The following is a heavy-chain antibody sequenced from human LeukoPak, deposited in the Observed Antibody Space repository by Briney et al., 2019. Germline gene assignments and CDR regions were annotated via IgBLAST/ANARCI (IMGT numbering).Heavy chain of an antibody. CDR2: ISGSSSYI. CDR1: GFTFSRYS. J-gene: IGHJ4*02. D-gene: IGHD1-26*01. Sequence: GGSLRLSCAASGFTFSRYSMNWVRQAPEKGLEWVSSISGSSSYIYYADSVKGRFTISRDNAKNSLYLQMNSLRAEDTAVYYCARDFSSGSYYGDYYFDYWGQGTLVTVSS. CDR3: ARDFSSGSYYGDYYFDY. V-gene: IGHV3-21*01.